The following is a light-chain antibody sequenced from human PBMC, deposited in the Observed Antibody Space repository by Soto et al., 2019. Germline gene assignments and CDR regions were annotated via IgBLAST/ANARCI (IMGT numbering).Light chain of an antibody. V-gene: IGKV1-39*01. CDR1: QSISSY. Sequence: DIQMTQSPSSLSASVGDRVTITCRASQSISSYLNWYQQKPGKAPKLLIYAASSLRSGVPSRFRGSGSGTDFTLTITSLQPEDFATYYCQQSDSTPRTFGQGTKVDIK. CDR2: AAS. CDR3: QQSDSTPRT. J-gene: IGKJ1*01.